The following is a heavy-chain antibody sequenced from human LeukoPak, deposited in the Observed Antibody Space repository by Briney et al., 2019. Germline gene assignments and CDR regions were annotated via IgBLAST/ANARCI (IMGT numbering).Heavy chain of an antibody. CDR1: GFALRDYA. CDR2: ISSGATYI. J-gene: IGHJ5*01. D-gene: IGHD2-21*02. Sequence: PGGSLRLSCAASGFALRDYAINWVRQAPGKGREGVSSISSGATYIYYADSMRGRFTISRDSAKDSVSLQMDSLRAEDTAVYYCTRGRRFCGADCHSWFDSWGQGTLVTVSS. V-gene: IGHV3-21*01. CDR3: TRGRRFCGADCHSWFDS.